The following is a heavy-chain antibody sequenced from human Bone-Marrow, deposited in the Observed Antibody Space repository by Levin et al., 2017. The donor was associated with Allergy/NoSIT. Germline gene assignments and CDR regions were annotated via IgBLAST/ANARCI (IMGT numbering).Heavy chain of an antibody. CDR3: ARHRRIAAAGTDAFDI. J-gene: IGHJ3*02. CDR2: IYPGDSDT. CDR1: GYSFTSYW. V-gene: IGHV5-51*01. D-gene: IGHD6-13*01. Sequence: GESLKISCKGSGYSFTSYWIGWVRQMPGKGLEWMGIIYPGDSDTRYSPSFQGQVTISADKSISTAYLQWSSLKASDTAMYYCARHRRIAAAGTDAFDIWGQGTMVTVSS.